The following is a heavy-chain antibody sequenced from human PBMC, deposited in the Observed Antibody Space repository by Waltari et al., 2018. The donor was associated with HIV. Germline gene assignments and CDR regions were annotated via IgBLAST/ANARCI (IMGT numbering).Heavy chain of an antibody. CDR1: GYTFTGYY. D-gene: IGHD3-10*01. Sequence: QVQLVQSGAEVKSPGDSVKVSCKASGYTFTGYYIHWVRQAPGQGFEWMEWTNPNSGDTNYAQKFQGRVIMTRDTSINTVYMVLSRLTSDDTAVYYCTRVGFGSGTYYFPGGYWGQGTLVTVSS. CDR3: TRVGFGSGTYYFPGGY. CDR2: TNPNSGDT. V-gene: IGHV1-2*02. J-gene: IGHJ4*02.